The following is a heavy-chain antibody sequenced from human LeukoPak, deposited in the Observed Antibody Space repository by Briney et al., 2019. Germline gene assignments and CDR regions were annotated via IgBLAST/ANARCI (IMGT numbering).Heavy chain of an antibody. Sequence: TLSLTCTVSGGSISSGGYAWSWIRQTPGKGPEWVGYMYPDGSAYYRSSLKSRVIISLDTSKNQFSLKLNSVTAADTAVYYCAREGLGGLYFDYWGQGTLVTVSS. CDR3: AREGLGGLYFDY. J-gene: IGHJ4*02. CDR2: MYPDGSA. D-gene: IGHD3-16*01. V-gene: IGHV4-30-2*01. CDR1: GGSISSGGYA.